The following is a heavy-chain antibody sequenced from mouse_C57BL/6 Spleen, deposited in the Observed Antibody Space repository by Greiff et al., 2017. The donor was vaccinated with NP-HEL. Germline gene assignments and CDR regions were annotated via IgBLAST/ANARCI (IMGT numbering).Heavy chain of an antibody. CDR3: ARRGTAVVAPFDY. J-gene: IGHJ2*01. D-gene: IGHD1-1*01. Sequence: VQLQQPGAELVRPGSSVKLSCKASGYTFTSYWMDWVKQRPGQGLEWIGNIYPSDSETHYNQKFKDKATLTVDKSSSTAYMQLSSLTSEDSAVYYCARRGTAVVAPFDYWGQGTTLTVSS. CDR2: IYPSDSET. CDR1: GYTFTSYW. V-gene: IGHV1-61*01.